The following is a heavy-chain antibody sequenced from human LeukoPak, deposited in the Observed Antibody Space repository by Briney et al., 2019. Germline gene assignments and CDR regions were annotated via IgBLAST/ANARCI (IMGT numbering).Heavy chain of an antibody. CDR3: AKNRIPTAITPDS. Sequence: PGGSLRLSCAASGFTFSGYWMNWVRQAPGKGLEWMAVIPYDGSNKYYADSVKGRFTISRDNSKNTLYLQMNSLRADDTAIYYCAKNRIPTAITPDSWGQGTLVIVSS. CDR1: GFTFSGYW. D-gene: IGHD2-2*02. V-gene: IGHV3-30*18. J-gene: IGHJ5*01. CDR2: IPYDGSNK.